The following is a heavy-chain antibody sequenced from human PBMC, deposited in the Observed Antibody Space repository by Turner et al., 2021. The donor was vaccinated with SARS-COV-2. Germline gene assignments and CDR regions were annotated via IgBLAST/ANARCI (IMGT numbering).Heavy chain of an antibody. D-gene: IGHD6-13*01. J-gene: IGHJ4*02. CDR2: IWYDGSNK. CDR3: ARGPTDSSSWMGYYFDY. CDR1: GFTFSSYG. V-gene: IGHV3-33*01. Sequence: QVHLVESGGGVVQPGRSLRLSCAASGFTFSSYGMHWVRQAPGKGLEWVVVIWYDGSNKYYADSVKGRFTISRDNSKNTLYLQTNSLRAEDTAVYYCARGPTDSSSWMGYYFDYWGQGTLVTVSS.